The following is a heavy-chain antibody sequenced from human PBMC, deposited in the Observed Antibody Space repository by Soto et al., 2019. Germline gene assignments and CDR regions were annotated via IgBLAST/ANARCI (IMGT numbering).Heavy chain of an antibody. D-gene: IGHD6-13*01. CDR1: GYTFTSYA. CDR2: INAGNGNT. CDR3: ARGYLIAAAGVPYYYYYMDV. Sequence: GASVKVSCKASGYTFTSYAMHWVRQAPGQRLEWMGWINAGNGNTKYSQKFQGRVTITRDTSASTAYMELSSLRSEDTAVYYCARGYLIAAAGVPYYYYYMDVWGKGXTVTVSS. V-gene: IGHV1-3*01. J-gene: IGHJ6*03.